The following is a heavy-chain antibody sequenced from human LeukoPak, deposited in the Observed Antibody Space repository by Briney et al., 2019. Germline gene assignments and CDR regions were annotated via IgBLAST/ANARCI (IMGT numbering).Heavy chain of an antibody. Sequence: GGSLRLSCVASGFSFSNYWMHWVRQAPGKGLVWVSRIDSDGSSTSYADSVKGRFTISRDNSKNTLYLQMNSLRAEDTAVYYCARERLNWFDPWGQGTLVTVSS. CDR1: GFSFSNYW. V-gene: IGHV3-74*01. CDR3: ARERLNWFDP. J-gene: IGHJ5*02. CDR2: IDSDGSST.